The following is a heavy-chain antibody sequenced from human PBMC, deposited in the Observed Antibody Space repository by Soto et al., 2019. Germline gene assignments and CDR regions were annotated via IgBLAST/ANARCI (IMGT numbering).Heavy chain of an antibody. Sequence: VQLQQWGAGLLKPSATLSLTCAVYGGSFSTHYWSWLRQPPGRGLEWLGDINHSGSTNYNTPFKSRVTIAVATSKNQFSLKSTSETAADTAVYYCAIVTTRHFDYYTDMDVWGQGTTVTVSS. CDR2: INHSGST. CDR1: GGSFSTHY. D-gene: IGHD3-3*01. V-gene: IGHV4-34*01. CDR3: AIVTTRHFDYYTDMDV. J-gene: IGHJ6*02.